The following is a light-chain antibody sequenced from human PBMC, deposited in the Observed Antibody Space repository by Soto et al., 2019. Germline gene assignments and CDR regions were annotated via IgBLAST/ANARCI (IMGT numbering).Light chain of an antibody. CDR1: QSVSSSY. V-gene: IGKV3-20*01. Sequence: EIVLTQSPGTLSLSPGERATLSCRASQSVSSSYLAWYQQKPGQAPRLLIYGLSSRATGIPDRFSGSGSGTDFTLTISRLEPEEFTVYYCQQYGSPSGKFGQWTKVEIK. CDR3: QQYGSPSGK. CDR2: GLS. J-gene: IGKJ1*01.